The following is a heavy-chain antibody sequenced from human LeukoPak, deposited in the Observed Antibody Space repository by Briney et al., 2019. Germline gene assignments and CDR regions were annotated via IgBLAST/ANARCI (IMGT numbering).Heavy chain of an antibody. Sequence: PGGSLRLSCAVSGFTFSSSAMSWVRQAPGKGLEWVSVISRSGGGTYYADSVKGRFTISRDNSKNTLYLQMNSLRAEDTAVYYCAKDGQYGDYWYYYMDVWGKGTTVTVSS. J-gene: IGHJ6*03. CDR3: AKDGQYGDYWYYYMDV. CDR1: GFTFSSSA. D-gene: IGHD4-17*01. V-gene: IGHV3-23*01. CDR2: ISRSGGGT.